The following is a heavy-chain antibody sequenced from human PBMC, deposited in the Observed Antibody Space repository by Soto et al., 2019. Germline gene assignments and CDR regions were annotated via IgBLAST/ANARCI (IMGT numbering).Heavy chain of an antibody. CDR1: GFTFSSYG. D-gene: IGHD6-13*01. Sequence: GGSLKLSCAASGFTFSSYGMHWVRQAPGKGLEWVAVISYDGSNKYYADSVKGRFTISRDNSKNTLYLQMNSLRAEDTAVYYCAKGSNIAAAGPDDYWGQGTLVTVS. CDR2: ISYDGSNK. V-gene: IGHV3-30*18. J-gene: IGHJ4*02. CDR3: AKGSNIAAAGPDDY.